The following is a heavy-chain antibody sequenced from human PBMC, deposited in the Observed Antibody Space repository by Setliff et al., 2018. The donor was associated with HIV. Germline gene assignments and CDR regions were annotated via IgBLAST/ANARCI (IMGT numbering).Heavy chain of an antibody. CDR2: ISGSGDRT. CDR3: ARDRLTSARYWTSDY. CDR1: GLTFDYYA. J-gene: IGHJ4*02. D-gene: IGHD2-8*02. Sequence: GESLKISCEAYGLTFDYYAMTWVRQAPWKGLEWVSGISGSGDRTYYADSVKGRFTVSRDNSKNSLYLVMNSLRADDTATYYCARDRLTSARYWTSDYWGQGTLVTVSS. V-gene: IGHV3-23*01.